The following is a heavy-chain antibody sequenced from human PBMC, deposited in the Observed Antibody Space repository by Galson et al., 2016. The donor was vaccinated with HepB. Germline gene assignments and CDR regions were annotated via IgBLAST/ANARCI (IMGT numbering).Heavy chain of an antibody. CDR1: GFTFNSYA. CDR3: ATQVRDCTTTRCYGSSYYYHGMDV. D-gene: IGHD2-2*01. V-gene: IGHV3-23*01. J-gene: IGHJ6*02. CDR2: ISGSGGNT. Sequence: SLRLSCAASGFTFNSYAMNWVRQAPGKGLEWVSTISGSGGNTYYADSVKGRFTISRDNSKNTLSLQLSSLRAEDTAVYYCATQVRDCTTTRCYGSSYYYHGMDVWGQGTTVTVSS.